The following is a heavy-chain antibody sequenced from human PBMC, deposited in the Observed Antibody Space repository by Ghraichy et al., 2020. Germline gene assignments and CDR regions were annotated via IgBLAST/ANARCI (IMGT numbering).Heavy chain of an antibody. D-gene: IGHD3-22*01. CDR3: ARGTYYYDSSGFMASTLDY. Sequence: SQTLSLTCAVSGGSISSGGYSWSWIRQPPGKGLEWIGYIYHSGSTYYNPSLKSRVTISVDRSKNQFSLKLSSVTAADTAVYYCARGTYYYDSSGFMASTLDYWGQGTLVTVSS. CDR2: IYHSGST. J-gene: IGHJ4*02. CDR1: GGSISSGGYS. V-gene: IGHV4-30-2*01.